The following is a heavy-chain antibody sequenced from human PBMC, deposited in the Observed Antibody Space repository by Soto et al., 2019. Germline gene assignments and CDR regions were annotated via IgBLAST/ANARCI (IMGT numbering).Heavy chain of an antibody. D-gene: IGHD7-27*01. CDR2: IYHSGST. CDR1: GASISSSY. V-gene: IGHV4-59*01. CDR3: ARVWGLDYIDS. J-gene: IGHJ5*01. Sequence: SETLSLTCTVSGASISSSYWSWIRRPPGKGLEWIGYIYHSGSTKYNPSLKSRVTISVDTSKNQFSVKLSSVTAADTAVYYCARVWGLDYIDSWGHGTRVTVSS.